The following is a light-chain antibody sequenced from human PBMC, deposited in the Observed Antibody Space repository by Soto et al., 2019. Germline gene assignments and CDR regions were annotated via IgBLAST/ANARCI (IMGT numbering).Light chain of an antibody. Sequence: QGSLTQPASVSGSPGQSITISCTGSVSDVVGYDFVSWYQQHPGKAPKLMIYEVSNRPSGVSNRFSGSKSGNTASLTISGLQAEDEADYYCSSYTSISTLLFGTGTKVTVL. CDR2: EVS. CDR1: VSDVVGYDF. V-gene: IGLV2-14*01. CDR3: SSYTSISTLL. J-gene: IGLJ1*01.